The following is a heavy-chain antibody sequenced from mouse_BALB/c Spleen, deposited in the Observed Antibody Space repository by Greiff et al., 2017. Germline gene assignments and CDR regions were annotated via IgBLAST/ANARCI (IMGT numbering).Heavy chain of an antibody. CDR2: ISSGGSYT. Sequence: EVKLVESGGGLVKPGGSLTLSCAASGFTFSSYAMSWVRQSPEKRLEWVAEISSGGSYTYYPDTVTGRFTISRDNAKNTLYLEMSSLRSEDTAMYYCAKRTATRYFDVWGAGTTVTVSS. J-gene: IGHJ1*01. V-gene: IGHV5-9-4*01. D-gene: IGHD1-2*01. CDR3: AKRTATRYFDV. CDR1: GFTFSSYA.